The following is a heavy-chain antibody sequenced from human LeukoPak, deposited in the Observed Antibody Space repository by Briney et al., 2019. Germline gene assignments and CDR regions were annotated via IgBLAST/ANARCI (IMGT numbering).Heavy chain of an antibody. Sequence: PSETLSLTCTVSGGSITSYYWSWIRQPPGKGLEWIGYIYYSGSTNYNPSLKSRVTISVDTSKNQFSLRLSSVTAADTAVYYCARVTGYIVEDYFDYWGQGTLVTVSS. V-gene: IGHV4-59*01. CDR3: ARVTGYIVEDYFDY. CDR2: IYYSGST. J-gene: IGHJ4*02. CDR1: GGSITSYY. D-gene: IGHD3-22*01.